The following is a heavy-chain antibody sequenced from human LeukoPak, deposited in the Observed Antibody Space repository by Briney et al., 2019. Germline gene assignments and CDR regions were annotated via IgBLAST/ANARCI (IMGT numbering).Heavy chain of an antibody. CDR2: INDDGRST. CDR3: ARSAAGLDY. CDR1: GFTFSDYW. D-gene: IGHD6-13*01. J-gene: IGHJ4*02. Sequence: PGGSLRLSCAASGFTFSDYWMHWFRQVPGKGLVWVSRINDDGRSTSEAVSVKGRFTISRDNAKNTLYLQMNSLRVEDTAIYYCARSAAGLDYWGQGTLVTVSS. V-gene: IGHV3-74*01.